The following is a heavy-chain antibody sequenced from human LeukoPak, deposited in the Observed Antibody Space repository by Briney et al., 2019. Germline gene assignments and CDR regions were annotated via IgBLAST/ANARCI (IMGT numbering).Heavy chain of an antibody. V-gene: IGHV1-8*01. Sequence: ASVKVSCTAAGYTFTSSDINWGREATGQGREWMGWMNPNSGDTGYAQKFQGRATMTRETSISTAYMELSSLTSGDTAVYCCARGGAGTLEAVDWGQGTLVTVSS. CDR1: GYTFTSSD. CDR2: MNPNSGDT. J-gene: IGHJ4*02. CDR3: ARGGAGTLEAVD. D-gene: IGHD6-19*01.